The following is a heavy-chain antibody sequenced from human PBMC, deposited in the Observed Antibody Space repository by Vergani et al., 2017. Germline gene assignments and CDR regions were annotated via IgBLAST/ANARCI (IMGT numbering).Heavy chain of an antibody. V-gene: IGHV1-69*11. Sequence: VQLVQSGAEVKKPGSSVRVSCKASADTFSSYAITWVRQAPGQGLEWMGRIIPTRGTTNYAQKVQSRLTMTADVSTSTAYMELSSLRSEDAAVYYCAKRTMVLDCPWGRWLDPWGQGTLVSVSS. CDR1: ADTFSSYA. CDR3: AKRTMVLDCPWGRWLDP. J-gene: IGHJ5*02. D-gene: IGHD4-23*01. CDR2: IIPTRGTT.